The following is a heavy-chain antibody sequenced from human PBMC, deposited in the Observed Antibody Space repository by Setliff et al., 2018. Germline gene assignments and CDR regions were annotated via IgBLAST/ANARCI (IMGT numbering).Heavy chain of an antibody. CDR1: GFIFSSLW. D-gene: IGHD5-18*01. V-gene: IGHV3-7*01. Sequence: GSLRLSCEASGFIFSSLWMSWVRQAPGRGLEWVANINQEGSGRYYVDSVKGRFSISRDNAKSSLYLQMNSLRADDTAVYYCAKFVGYTYGYDYWGRGTLVTVSS. CDR2: INQEGSGR. J-gene: IGHJ4*02. CDR3: AKFVGYTYGYDY.